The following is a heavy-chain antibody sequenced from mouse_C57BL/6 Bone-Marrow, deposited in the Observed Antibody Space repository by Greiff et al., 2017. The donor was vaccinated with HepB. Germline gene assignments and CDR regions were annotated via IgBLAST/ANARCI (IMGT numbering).Heavy chain of an antibody. V-gene: IGHV5-2*01. J-gene: IGHJ1*03. CDR3: ARRGYDYDGDWYFDV. CDR1: EYEFPSHD. Sequence: DVQLVESGGGLVQPGESLKLSCESNEYEFPSHDMSWVRKTPEKRLELVAAINSDGGSTYYPDTMERRFIISRDNTKKTLYLQMSSLRSEDTALYYCARRGYDYDGDWYFDVWGTGTTVTVSS. D-gene: IGHD2-4*01. CDR2: INSDGGST.